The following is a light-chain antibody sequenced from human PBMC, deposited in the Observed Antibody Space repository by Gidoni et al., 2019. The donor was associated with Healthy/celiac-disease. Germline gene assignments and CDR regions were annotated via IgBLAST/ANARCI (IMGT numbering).Light chain of an antibody. CDR2: AAS. V-gene: IGKV1-39*01. J-gene: IGKJ1*01. Sequence: DIHITQSPSSLSASVGDRVTITCLASQSISSYLNWYQQKPGRAPKLLIYAASSLQSGVPSRFSGSGSGTDFTLTISSLQPEDFATYYCQQSYSTPRTFGQGTKVEIK. CDR1: QSISSY. CDR3: QQSYSTPRT.